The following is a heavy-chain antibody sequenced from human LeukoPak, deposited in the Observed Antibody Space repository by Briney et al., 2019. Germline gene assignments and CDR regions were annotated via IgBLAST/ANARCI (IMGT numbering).Heavy chain of an antibody. D-gene: IGHD3-16*01. CDR1: GFTFSSYA. CDR3: ARSPHARGEPSYFDY. Sequence: PAGGSLRLSCAASGFTFSSYAMSWVRQAPGKGLEWVSAISGSGGSTYYADSVKGRFTISRDNSKNTLYLQMNSLRAEDTAVYYCARSPHARGEPSYFDYWGQGTLVTVSS. V-gene: IGHV3-23*01. CDR2: ISGSGGST. J-gene: IGHJ4*02.